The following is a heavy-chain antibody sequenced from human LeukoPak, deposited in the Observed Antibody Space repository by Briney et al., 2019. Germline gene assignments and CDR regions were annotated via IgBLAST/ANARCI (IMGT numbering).Heavy chain of an antibody. J-gene: IGHJ6*03. CDR3: AKARYGSGSYSYYYMDV. CDR1: GFTFSSYE. V-gene: IGHV3-23*01. Sequence: GGSLRLSCAASGFTFSSYEMNWVRQAPGKGLEWVSAISGSGGSTYYADSVKGRFTISRDNSKNTLYLQMNSLRAEDTAVYYCAKARYGSGSYSYYYMDVWGKGTTVTISS. D-gene: IGHD3-10*01. CDR2: ISGSGGST.